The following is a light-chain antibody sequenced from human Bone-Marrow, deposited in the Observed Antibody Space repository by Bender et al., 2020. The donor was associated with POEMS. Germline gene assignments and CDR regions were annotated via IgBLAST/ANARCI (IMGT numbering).Light chain of an antibody. CDR2: SSH. CDR1: SSNIGAHA. V-gene: IGLV1-44*01. J-gene: IGLJ3*02. Sequence: QSVLTQPPSASGTPGQRVTISCSGGSSNIGAHAVNWYQHLPGTAPKLLIYSSHRRPSEVPDRFSGSRSGTSASLAISGLQSEDEADYYCAVWSDSLSAWVFGGGTKLTVL. CDR3: AVWSDSLSAWV.